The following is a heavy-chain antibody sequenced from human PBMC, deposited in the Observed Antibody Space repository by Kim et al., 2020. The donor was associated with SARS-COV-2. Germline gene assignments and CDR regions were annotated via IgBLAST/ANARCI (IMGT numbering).Heavy chain of an antibody. Sequence: VNGRFTISRDNSKNPLYLQMNSLRAEDTAVYYCAKDRGWLQLKGDYFDYWGQGTLVTVSS. D-gene: IGHD5-12*01. J-gene: IGHJ4*02. CDR3: AKDRGWLQLKGDYFDY. V-gene: IGHV3-30*02.